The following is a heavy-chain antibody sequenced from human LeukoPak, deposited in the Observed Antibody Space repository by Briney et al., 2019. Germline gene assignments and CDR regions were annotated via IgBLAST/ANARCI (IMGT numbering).Heavy chain of an antibody. D-gene: IGHD3-10*01. CDR2: IKQDGSEK. CDR3: ARDRGVRGVITDY. CDR1: GFTFSSYW. J-gene: IGHJ4*02. V-gene: IGHV3-7*01. Sequence: GGSLRLSCAASGFTFSSYWMSWVRQAPGKGLEWVANIKQDGSEKYYVDSVKGRFTISSDNAKNSLYLQMNSLRAEDTAVYYCARDRGVRGVITDYWGQGTLVTVSS.